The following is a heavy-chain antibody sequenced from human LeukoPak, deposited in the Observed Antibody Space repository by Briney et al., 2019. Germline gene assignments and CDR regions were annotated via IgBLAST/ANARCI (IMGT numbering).Heavy chain of an antibody. V-gene: IGHV3-21*01. CDR1: GFTFSTYT. Sequence: GGSLRLSCAASGFTFSTYTMNWVRQAPGKGLEWVSSISSGSSYIYYADSLKGRFTISRDNAKNSLYLQMNSLRAEDTAVYYCARGVSTDYNWFDPWGQGTLVTVSS. J-gene: IGHJ5*02. CDR2: ISSGSSYI. CDR3: ARGVSTDYNWFDP.